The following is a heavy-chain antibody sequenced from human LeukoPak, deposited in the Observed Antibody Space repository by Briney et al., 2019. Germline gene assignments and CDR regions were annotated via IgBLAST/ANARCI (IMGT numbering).Heavy chain of an antibody. CDR2: IYYSGST. D-gene: IGHD3-10*01. CDR3: ARGYGSGELLDY. CDR1: GGSISSSSYY. Sequence: SETLSLTCTVSGGSISSSSYYWGWIRQPPGKGLEWIGSIYYSGSTYYNPSLKSRVTISVDTSKNQFSLKLSSVTAADTAVYYCARGYGSGELLDYWGQGTLVTVSS. V-gene: IGHV4-39*07. J-gene: IGHJ4*02.